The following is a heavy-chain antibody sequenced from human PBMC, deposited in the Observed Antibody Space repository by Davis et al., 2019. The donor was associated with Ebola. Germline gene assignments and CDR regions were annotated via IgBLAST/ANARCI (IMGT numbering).Heavy chain of an antibody. V-gene: IGHV3-30-3*01. CDR1: GFTFSSYS. CDR3: GRDGWATVTTDY. Sequence: GGSLRLSCAASGFTFSSYSMHWVRQAPGKGLEWVAVISYDGSNKYYADSVKGRFTISRDNSKNTLYLQMNSLRDEDTAVYYCGRDGWATVTTDYWGQGTLVTVSS. D-gene: IGHD4-17*01. J-gene: IGHJ4*02. CDR2: ISYDGSNK.